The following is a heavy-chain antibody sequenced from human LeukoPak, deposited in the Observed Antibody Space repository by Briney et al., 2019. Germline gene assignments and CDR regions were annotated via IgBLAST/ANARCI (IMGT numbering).Heavy chain of an antibody. D-gene: IGHD5-12*01. V-gene: IGHV3-21*01. CDR1: GFTFSRHW. Sequence: GGSLRLSCVASGFTFSRHWMNWVRQAPGKGLEWVSSISSSSSYIYYADSVKGRFTISRDNAKNSLYLQMNSLRAEDTAVYYCASQQGWLRLYYFDYWGQGTLVTVSS. CDR3: ASQQGWLRLYYFDY. CDR2: ISSSSSYI. J-gene: IGHJ4*02.